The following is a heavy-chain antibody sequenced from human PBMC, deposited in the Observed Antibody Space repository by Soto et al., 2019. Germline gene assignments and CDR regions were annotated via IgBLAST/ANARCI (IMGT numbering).Heavy chain of an antibody. D-gene: IGHD3-16*01. Sequence: GGSLRLSCAASGFTFSNYGMHWVRQATGKGLEWVAVIWYDGSNKYYGDSVKGRFTISRDYSKNTLFLQMNSLRAEDTALYYCARDSDYGSNSGWLDPWGQGTPVTV. CDR2: IWYDGSNK. J-gene: IGHJ5*02. CDR3: ARDSDYGSNSGWLDP. V-gene: IGHV3-33*01. CDR1: GFTFSNYG.